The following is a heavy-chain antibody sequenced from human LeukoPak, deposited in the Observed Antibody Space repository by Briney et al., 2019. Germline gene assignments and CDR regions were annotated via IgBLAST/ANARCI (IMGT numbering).Heavy chain of an antibody. V-gene: IGHV3-21*01. Sequence: PGGSLRLSCAASGFTFSSYSINWVRQAPGKGLEWVSSISSSSSYIYYADSVKGRFTISRDNAKNSLYLQMNSLRAEDTAVYYCARDITDHYDSSSFDIWSQGTMVTVSS. D-gene: IGHD3-22*01. J-gene: IGHJ3*02. CDR3: ARDITDHYDSSSFDI. CDR1: GFTFSSYS. CDR2: ISSSSSYI.